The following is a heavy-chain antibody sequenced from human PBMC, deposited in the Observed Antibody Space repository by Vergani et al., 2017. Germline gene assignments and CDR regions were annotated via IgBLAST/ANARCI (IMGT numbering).Heavy chain of an antibody. J-gene: IGHJ1*01. CDR2: IKRDGTET. CDR1: GFTFSSYS. CDR3: ARISGGSAPYLHY. D-gene: IGHD2-15*01. Sequence: EVQLVESGGGLVQSGGSLRLSCAASGFTFSSYSLNWVRQAPGKGLEWVASIKRDGTETFYVDSVKGRFTISRDNAKTTLYLQMNSLRDEDRGVYYCARISGGSAPYLHYWGQGTLVTVAS. V-gene: IGHV3-7*01.